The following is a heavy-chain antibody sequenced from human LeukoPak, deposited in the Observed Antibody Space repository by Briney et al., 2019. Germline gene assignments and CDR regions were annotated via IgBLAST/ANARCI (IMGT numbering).Heavy chain of an antibody. V-gene: IGHV3-23*01. J-gene: IGHJ4*02. CDR2: FSGSDENT. CDR1: GFTFSSYS. D-gene: IGHD3-10*01. CDR3: AKLKVFGSGSWDY. Sequence: GGSLRLSCTASGFTFSSYSMNWVRQAPGKGLEWVSSFSGSDENTHHADSVKGRFTISRDNSKNTLYLQMNSLRVEDTATYYCAKLKVFGSGSWDYWGQGSLVTVSS.